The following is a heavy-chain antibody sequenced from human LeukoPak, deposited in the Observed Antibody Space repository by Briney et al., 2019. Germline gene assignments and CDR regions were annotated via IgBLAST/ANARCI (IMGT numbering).Heavy chain of an antibody. D-gene: IGHD3-22*01. Sequence: GGSLRLSCAASGFTFSSYSMNWVRQAPGKGLEWVSYISSSSSTIYYADSVKGRFTISRDNAKNSLYLQMNSLRAEDTAVYYFAIYRYDSSVGYIDYWGQGTLVTVSS. CDR3: AIYRYDSSVGYIDY. CDR1: GFTFSSYS. V-gene: IGHV3-48*01. J-gene: IGHJ4*02. CDR2: ISSSSSTI.